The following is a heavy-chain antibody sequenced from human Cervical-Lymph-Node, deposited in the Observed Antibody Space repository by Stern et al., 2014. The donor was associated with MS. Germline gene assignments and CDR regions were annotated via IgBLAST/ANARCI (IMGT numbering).Heavy chain of an antibody. V-gene: IGHV1-2*02. J-gene: IGHJ4*02. CDR2: INPTSGAT. D-gene: IGHD1-26*01. CDR1: ENTFTGYY. CDR3: ARISLGSGIDY. Sequence: VQLVQSGAEVKKPEASVKVTCKISENTFTGYYIHWVRQAPGQGLEWMGWINPTSGATNYAQRFQDRVSLTSDTPNSLAYMELDRLTSGDTAVYYCARISLGSGIDYWGQGSLVTVSS.